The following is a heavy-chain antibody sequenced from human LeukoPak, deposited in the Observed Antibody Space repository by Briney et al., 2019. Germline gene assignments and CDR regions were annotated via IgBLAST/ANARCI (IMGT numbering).Heavy chain of an antibody. CDR2: INLNGGST. CDR1: GFTFDDYG. D-gene: IGHD6-13*01. Sequence: GGSLRLSCAPSGFTFDDYGMSWVRQAPGKGLEWVSGINLNGGSTGYADSVKGRFTISRDNAKNSLYLQMNSLRAEDTALYYCARSWAAAGLYYFDYWGQGTMVTVSS. J-gene: IGHJ4*02. V-gene: IGHV3-20*04. CDR3: ARSWAAAGLYYFDY.